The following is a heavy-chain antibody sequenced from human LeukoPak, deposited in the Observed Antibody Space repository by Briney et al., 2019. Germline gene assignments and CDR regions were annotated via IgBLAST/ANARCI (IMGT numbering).Heavy chain of an antibody. CDR2: IYHSGST. Sequence: SETLSLTCTVSGYSISTGYYWGWIRQPPGKGLEWIGTIYHSGSTYYNPSLKSRFTISIDTSRNQFSLKLSSVTAADTAVYYCARVSFNGRNDYWGQGTQVTVSS. CDR1: GYSISTGYY. CDR3: ARVSFNGRNDY. J-gene: IGHJ4*02. V-gene: IGHV4-38-2*02.